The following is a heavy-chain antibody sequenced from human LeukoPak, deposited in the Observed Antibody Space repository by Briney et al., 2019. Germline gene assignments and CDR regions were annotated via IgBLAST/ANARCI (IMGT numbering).Heavy chain of an antibody. CDR2: INHSGST. D-gene: IGHD6-13*01. Sequence: SETPSLTCAVYGGSFSGYYWSWIRQPPGKGLEWIGEINHSGSTNYNPSLKSRVTISVDTSKNQFSLKLSSVTAADTAMYYCARLGARGISWGQGTLVTVSS. CDR1: GGSFSGYY. CDR3: ARLGARGIS. J-gene: IGHJ5*02. V-gene: IGHV4-34*01.